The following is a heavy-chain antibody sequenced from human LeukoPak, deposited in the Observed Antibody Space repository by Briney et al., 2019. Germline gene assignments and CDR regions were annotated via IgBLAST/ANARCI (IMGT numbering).Heavy chain of an antibody. V-gene: IGHV3-21*01. CDR3: ARDGRHYDTTGYYPLFDY. CDR1: GFTFSTYN. Sequence: PGGSLRLSCSASGFTFSTYNMNWVRQAPGKGLEWVSSISSGSSYIYYADSVKGRFTISRDNAKNSLCLQMNSLRAEDTAVYYCARDGRHYDTTGYYPLFDYWGQGTLVTVSS. J-gene: IGHJ4*02. D-gene: IGHD3-22*01. CDR2: ISSGSSYI.